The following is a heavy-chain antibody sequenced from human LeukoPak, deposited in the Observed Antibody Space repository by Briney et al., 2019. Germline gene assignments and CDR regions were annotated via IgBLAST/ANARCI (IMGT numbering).Heavy chain of an antibody. Sequence: GGSLRLSCGGSGFTFSTYNMHWVRQAPGEGLEWVSYISSSSDKIYYADSVKGRFTISRDNAKNSLYLQMNSLRAEDTAVYYCAKRLFDYWGQGTLVTVSS. CDR3: AKRLFDY. CDR1: GFTFSTYN. V-gene: IGHV3-48*01. CDR2: ISSSSDKI. J-gene: IGHJ4*02.